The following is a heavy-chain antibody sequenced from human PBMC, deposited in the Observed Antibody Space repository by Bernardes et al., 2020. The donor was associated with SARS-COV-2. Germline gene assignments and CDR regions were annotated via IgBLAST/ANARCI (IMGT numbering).Heavy chain of an antibody. Sequence: GSLRPPCAASGVTVSSNYMSWVRQAPGKGLEWVSVIYSGGTTYYADPVKGRFTISRDNSKNTLYLQMNSLRAEDTAVYYCASDYDRLKGGTDVWGKGTTVTVSS. CDR3: ASDYDRLKGGTDV. V-gene: IGHV3-53*01. CDR2: IYSGGTT. CDR1: GVTVSSNY. D-gene: IGHD3-9*01. J-gene: IGHJ6*04.